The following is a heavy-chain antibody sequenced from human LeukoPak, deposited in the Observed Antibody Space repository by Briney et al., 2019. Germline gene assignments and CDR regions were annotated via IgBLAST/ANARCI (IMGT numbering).Heavy chain of an antibody. J-gene: IGHJ6*03. CDR3: ARGGPLYDFWTDYYYYYYMDV. Sequence: GASVKVSCKASGYTFTSYGISWVRQAPGQGLEWMGWISAYNGNTNYAQKLQGRVTMTTDTSTSTAYMELRSLRSDDTAVYYCARGGPLYDFWTDYYYYYYMDVWGQGTTVTVSS. V-gene: IGHV1-18*01. CDR1: GYTFTSYG. CDR2: ISAYNGNT. D-gene: IGHD3-3*01.